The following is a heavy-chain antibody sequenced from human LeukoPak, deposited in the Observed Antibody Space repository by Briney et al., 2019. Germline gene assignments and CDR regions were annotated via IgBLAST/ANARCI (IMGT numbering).Heavy chain of an antibody. D-gene: IGHD6-13*01. CDR3: ARERSIAAAGNFDY. CDR1: GYSFDKYG. Sequence: ASVKVSCKASGYSFDKYGISWVRQAPGQGLGWMGWTTAYNGNTKYAQKVQGRVTMTTDTSTSTAYVELRSLRYDDTAVYYCARERSIAAAGNFDYWGQGTLVTVSS. J-gene: IGHJ4*02. CDR2: TTAYNGNT. V-gene: IGHV1-18*01.